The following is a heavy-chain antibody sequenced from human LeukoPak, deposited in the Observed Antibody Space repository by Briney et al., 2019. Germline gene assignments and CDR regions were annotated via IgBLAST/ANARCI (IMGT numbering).Heavy chain of an antibody. V-gene: IGHV3-30-3*01. D-gene: IGHD3-22*01. Sequence: GGSLRLSCAASGFTFSSYAMHWVRQAPGKGLEWVAVISYDGSNKYYADSVKGRFTISRDNSKNTLYLQMNSLRAEDTAVYYCARDPGGYYDSSGYYYLSYFDYWGQGTLVTVSS. CDR1: GFTFSSYA. CDR3: ARDPGGYYDSSGYYYLSYFDY. J-gene: IGHJ4*02. CDR2: ISYDGSNK.